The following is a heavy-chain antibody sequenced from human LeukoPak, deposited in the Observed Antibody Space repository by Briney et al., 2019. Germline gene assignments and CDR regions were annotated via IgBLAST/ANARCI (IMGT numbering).Heavy chain of an antibody. Sequence: SETLSLTCAVYGGSFSGYYWSWISQPPGKGLEWIGEINHSGSTNYNPSLKSRVTISVDTSKNQFSLKLSSVTAADTAVYYCARVQRFFYGSGSGNYYYYGMDVWGQGTTVTVSS. CDR1: GGSFSGYY. J-gene: IGHJ6*02. CDR2: INHSGST. D-gene: IGHD3-10*01. CDR3: ARVQRFFYGSGSGNYYYYGMDV. V-gene: IGHV4-34*01.